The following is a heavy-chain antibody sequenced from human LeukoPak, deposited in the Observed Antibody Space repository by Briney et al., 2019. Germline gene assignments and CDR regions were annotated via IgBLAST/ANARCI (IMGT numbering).Heavy chain of an antibody. V-gene: IGHV3-23*01. Sequence: PGGSLRLSCAASGFTFTSYSMNWVRQAPGKGLEWVSTISGGGGSTYYADSVKGRFTISRDNSKNTLYLQMNSLRAEDTAVYYCAKEGVSVYWGQGTLVTVSS. CDR1: GFTFTSYS. CDR2: ISGGGGST. J-gene: IGHJ4*02. CDR3: AKEGVSVY.